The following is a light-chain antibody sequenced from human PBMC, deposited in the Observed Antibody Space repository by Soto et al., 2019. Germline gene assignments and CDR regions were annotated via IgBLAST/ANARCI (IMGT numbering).Light chain of an antibody. J-gene: IGKJ1*01. CDR2: KAS. CDR3: QHYISYST. V-gene: IGKV1-5*03. Sequence: DIQMTQSPSTLSASVGDRVTITCRASQSIVTWLAWYQQKPGKAPKLLIYKASTLKSGVPSRFSGSGSGTEFTLTISSLRPDDFATYYCQHYISYSTFGQGTKVEI. CDR1: QSIVTW.